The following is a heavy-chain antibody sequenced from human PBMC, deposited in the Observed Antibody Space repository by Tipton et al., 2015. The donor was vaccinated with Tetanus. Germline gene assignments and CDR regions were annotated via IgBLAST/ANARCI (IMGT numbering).Heavy chain of an antibody. CDR1: GFTFSDYY. CDR3: ARGQRSFPY. Sequence: SLRLSCTASGFTFSDYYMSWIRQTPGKGLEWVSYISTNGGTIYYADSVKGRFTISRDNAKNSLYLQMYSLRAEDSAVYYCARGQRSFPYWGQGTLVTVSS. J-gene: IGHJ4*02. CDR2: ISTNGGTI. V-gene: IGHV3-11*01. D-gene: IGHD2/OR15-2a*01.